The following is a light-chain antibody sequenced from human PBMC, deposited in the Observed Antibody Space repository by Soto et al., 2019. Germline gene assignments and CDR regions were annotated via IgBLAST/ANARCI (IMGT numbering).Light chain of an antibody. Sequence: EIVLTQSPGTLSLSPGERATLSCRASQSVSSSYLAWYQQKPGQAPRLLIYGASSRATGIPDRFSGSGSVTDFTLTISRLGPEDFAVYYCQQYGSAPWTFGQGTKVAIK. CDR3: QQYGSAPWT. J-gene: IGKJ1*01. CDR2: GAS. V-gene: IGKV3-20*01. CDR1: QSVSSSY.